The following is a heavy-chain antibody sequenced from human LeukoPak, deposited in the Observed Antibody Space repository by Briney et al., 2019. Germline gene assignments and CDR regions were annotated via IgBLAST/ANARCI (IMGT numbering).Heavy chain of an antibody. V-gene: IGHV4-30-2*01. CDR2: IYQSGST. D-gene: IGHD6-13*01. J-gene: IGHJ4*02. CDR3: AKRVAAAGIFDY. CDR1: GGSISSGGXY. Sequence: PSETXSXXCTVSGGSISSGGXYWGWIRQPPGXGLEWIGYIYQSGSTYYTPSLESRVTISVDRSKNQFSLRLSSVTAADTAVYYCAKRVAAAGIFDYWGQGTLVTVSS.